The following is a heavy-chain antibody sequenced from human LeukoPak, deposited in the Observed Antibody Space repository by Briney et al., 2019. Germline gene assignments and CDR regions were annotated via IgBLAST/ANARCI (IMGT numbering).Heavy chain of an antibody. Sequence: PSQTLSLTCTVSGGSLSYYYSSWIRQPPGKGLEWIGHIYHSGSTNYHPSFKSRVTMSVDTSKNHFSLKLSSVTAADTAVYYCVRHAATRHNYGMDVWGQGTTVIVSS. V-gene: IGHV4-59*08. J-gene: IGHJ6*02. CDR2: IYHSGST. CDR3: VRHAATRHNYGMDV. D-gene: IGHD6-13*01. CDR1: GGSLSYYY.